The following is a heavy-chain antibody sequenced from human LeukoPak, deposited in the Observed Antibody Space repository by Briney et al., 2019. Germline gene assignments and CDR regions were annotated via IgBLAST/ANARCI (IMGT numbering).Heavy chain of an antibody. J-gene: IGHJ3*02. CDR2: IYHSGST. Sequence: PSETLSLTCAVPGGSISSSNWWSWVRQPPGKGLEWIGEIYHSGSTNYNPSLKSRVTISVDKSKNQFSLKLSSVTAADTAVYYCARRGIAVAGIGAFDIWGQGTMVTVSS. CDR1: GGSISSSNW. V-gene: IGHV4-4*02. CDR3: ARRGIAVAGIGAFDI. D-gene: IGHD6-19*01.